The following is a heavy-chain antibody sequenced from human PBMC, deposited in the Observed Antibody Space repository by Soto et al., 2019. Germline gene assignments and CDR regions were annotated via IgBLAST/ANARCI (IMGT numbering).Heavy chain of an antibody. D-gene: IGHD1-7*01. Sequence: SLRLSCAASGFTFSSYGMHWVRQAPGKGLEWVAVISYDGSNKYYADSVKGRFTISRDNSKNTLYLQMNSLRAEDTAVYYRAKEYPGITGTTVDDYYYGMDVWGQGTTVTVSS. J-gene: IGHJ6*02. CDR2: ISYDGSNK. V-gene: IGHV3-30*18. CDR3: AKEYPGITGTTVDDYYYGMDV. CDR1: GFTFSSYG.